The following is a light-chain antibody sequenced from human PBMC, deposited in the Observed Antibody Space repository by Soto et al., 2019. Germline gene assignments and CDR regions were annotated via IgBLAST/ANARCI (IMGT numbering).Light chain of an antibody. Sequence: DIQMTQSPSTFSASVLYMVTITFRASRSASDWLALYQQRPGEAPRMLISKASTLESGVPSRFNGSGSGTHFTLTITSLQPDDSATYYCQKYNSYSATFGQGTKVDIK. V-gene: IGKV1-5*03. CDR2: KAS. CDR3: QKYNSYSAT. J-gene: IGKJ1*01. CDR1: RSASDW.